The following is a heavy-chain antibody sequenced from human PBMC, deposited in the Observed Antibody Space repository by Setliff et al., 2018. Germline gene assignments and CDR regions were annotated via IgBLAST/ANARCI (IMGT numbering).Heavy chain of an antibody. CDR2: VKSKSEGGTT. J-gene: IGHJ4*02. D-gene: IGHD3-10*01. CDR3: TTAGSSDWVPIAY. V-gene: IGHV3-15*01. Sequence: PGGSLRLSCAASGFTFSNAWMSWVRQAPGKGLEWVGRVKSKSEGGTTHYAGPVKGRITXXXXXXXXXXXXXXXXXXXXXXAXYYCTTAGSSDWVPIAYWGQGXXVTVSS. CDR1: GFTFSNAW.